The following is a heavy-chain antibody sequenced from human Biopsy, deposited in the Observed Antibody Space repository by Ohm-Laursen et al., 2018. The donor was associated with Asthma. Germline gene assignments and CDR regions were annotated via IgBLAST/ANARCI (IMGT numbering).Heavy chain of an antibody. D-gene: IGHD6-19*01. CDR2: IMTVFGTA. CDR3: ARCQVGYSSGWSLLLKKIYYSGMDV. J-gene: IGHJ6*02. V-gene: IGHV1-69*13. CDR1: GGTFSNFA. Sequence: ASVKVSCKAPGGTFSNFAISWVRQAPGQGLEWLGGIMTVFGTANYAQKFQGRVTITADESTSTAYMEVTSLRSEDTAIYYCARCQVGYSSGWSLLLKKIYYSGMDVWGQGTAVTVSS.